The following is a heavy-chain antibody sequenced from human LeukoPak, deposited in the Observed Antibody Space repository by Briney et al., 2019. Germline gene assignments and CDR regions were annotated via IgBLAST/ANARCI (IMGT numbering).Heavy chain of an antibody. J-gene: IGHJ4*02. Sequence: GGSLRLSCAASGFTFSSYWMSWVRQAPGKGLEWVANIKQDGSEKYYVDSVKGRFTISRDNAKNSLYLQMNSLRAEDTAVYYCARVSWSGPLDFDYWGQGTLVTVSS. CDR1: GFTFSSYW. CDR3: ARVSWSGPLDFDY. V-gene: IGHV3-7*01. CDR2: IKQDGSEK. D-gene: IGHD3-3*01.